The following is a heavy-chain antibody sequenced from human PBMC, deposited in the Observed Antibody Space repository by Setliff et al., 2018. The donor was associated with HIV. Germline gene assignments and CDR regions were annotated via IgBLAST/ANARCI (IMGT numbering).Heavy chain of an antibody. Sequence: AASVKVSCKASGYTFTSYGISWVRQAPGQGLEWMGWISAYNGNTNYAQKLQGRVTMTTDTSTSTAYMELRSLRSDDTAVYYCARDDYSDYYYGMDVWGQGTTVTVSS. V-gene: IGHV1-18*01. CDR2: ISAYNGNT. CDR3: ARDDYSDYYYGMDV. CDR1: GYTFTSYG. J-gene: IGHJ6*02. D-gene: IGHD4-4*01.